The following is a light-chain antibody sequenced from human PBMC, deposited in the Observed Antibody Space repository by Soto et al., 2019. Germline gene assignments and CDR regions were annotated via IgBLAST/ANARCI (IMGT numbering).Light chain of an antibody. J-gene: IGKJ2*01. CDR2: GVS. Sequence: EIEMTQSPATLTVSPGERATLSCRASQSVSTNLAWYQQKPGQAPRLLIYGVSTRAPGFPARFTGSGSGTEFTLTIRSLQSEDFAVYYCQQYNDWPSNTFGQGTKLEIK. CDR1: QSVSTN. V-gene: IGKV3-15*01. CDR3: QQYNDWPSNT.